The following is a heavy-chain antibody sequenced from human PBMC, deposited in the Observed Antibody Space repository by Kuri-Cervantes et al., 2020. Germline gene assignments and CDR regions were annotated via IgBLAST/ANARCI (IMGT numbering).Heavy chain of an antibody. CDR1: GGTFSSYA. J-gene: IGHJ4*02. V-gene: IGHV1-2*02. D-gene: IGHD4-17*01. CDR2: INPNSGGT. Sequence: ASVKVSCKASGGTFSSYAISWVRQAPGQGLEWMGWINPNSGGTNYAQKFQGRVTMTRDTSISTAYMELSRLRSDDTAVYYCARTTTVTTWWYFDYWGQGTLVTVSS. CDR3: ARTTTVTTWWYFDY.